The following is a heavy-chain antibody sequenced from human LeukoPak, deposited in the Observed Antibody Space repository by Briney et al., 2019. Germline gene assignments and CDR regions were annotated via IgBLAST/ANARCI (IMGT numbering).Heavy chain of an antibody. CDR1: GFTLRSYS. D-gene: IGHD3-10*01. CDR3: ARYYYYGSGTPYYYYYMYV. J-gene: IGHJ6*03. CDR2: ISSSSRYI. V-gene: IGHV3-21*01. Sequence: GVSLRLSCAASGFTLRSYSMNWVRQAPGEGLEWVSSISSSSRYIYYADSVKGRFTISRDNAKTSLYLQMNSLRAEDTAVYYCARYYYYGSGTPYYYYYMYVWGKGTTVTVSS.